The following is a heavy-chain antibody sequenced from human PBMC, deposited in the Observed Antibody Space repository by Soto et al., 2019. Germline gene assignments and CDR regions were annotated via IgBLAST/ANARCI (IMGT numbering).Heavy chain of an antibody. J-gene: IGHJ4*01. D-gene: IGHD3-22*01. Sequence: LRLSCAASGFTFTNAWTNWVRQAPGKGLEWVGRIKSKTDGGTTDYAEPVKGRFAISRDDSNNMVYLQMSSLKIEDTAVYYCTTDSYSTIIIVRFDYWGHGTLVTVSS. CDR3: TTDSYSTIIIVRFDY. V-gene: IGHV3-15*07. CDR1: GFTFTNAW. CDR2: IKSKTDGGTT.